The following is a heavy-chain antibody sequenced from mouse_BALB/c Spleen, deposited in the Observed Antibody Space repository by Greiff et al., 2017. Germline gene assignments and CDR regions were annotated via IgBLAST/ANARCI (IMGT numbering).Heavy chain of an antibody. CDR3: ARVLRRLEDYFDY. CDR1: GFTFSSYG. Sequence: EVQLVESGGGLVQPGGSLKLSCAASGFTFSSYGMSWVRQTPDKRLELVATINSNGGSTYYPDSVKGRFTISRDNAKNTLYLQMSSLKSEDTAMYYCARVLRRLEDYFDYWGQGTTLTVSS. V-gene: IGHV5-6-3*01. D-gene: IGHD1-2*01. J-gene: IGHJ2*01. CDR2: INSNGGST.